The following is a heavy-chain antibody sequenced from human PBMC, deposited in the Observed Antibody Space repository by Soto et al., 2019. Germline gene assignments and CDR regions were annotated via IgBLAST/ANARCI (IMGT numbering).Heavy chain of an antibody. CDR1: GFTFSSYG. D-gene: IGHD1-20*01. CDR3: ASLGVVTEDY. V-gene: IGHV3-30*03. CDR2: ISYDGSNK. Sequence: QVQLVESGGGVVQPGRSLRLSCAASGFTFSSYGMHWVRQAPGKGLEWVAVISYDGSNKYYADSVKGRFTISRDNSKNTLYLQMNSLRAEDTAVYYCASLGVVTEDYWGQGTLVTVSS. J-gene: IGHJ4*02.